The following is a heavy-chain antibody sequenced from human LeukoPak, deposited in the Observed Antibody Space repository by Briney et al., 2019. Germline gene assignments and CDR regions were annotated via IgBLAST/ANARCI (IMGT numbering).Heavy chain of an antibody. CDR3: ARLPIVVVPPGDY. CDR2: INPNSGGT. CDR1: GYTFTGYY. D-gene: IGHD2-2*01. J-gene: IGHJ4*01. V-gene: IGHV1-2*02. Sequence: ASVKVSCKASGYTFTGYYMHWVRQAPGQGLEWMGWINPNSGGTNYAQKFQGRVTMTRDTSISTAYMELSRLRSDDTAVYYCARLPIVVVPPGDYWGHGTLVTVSS.